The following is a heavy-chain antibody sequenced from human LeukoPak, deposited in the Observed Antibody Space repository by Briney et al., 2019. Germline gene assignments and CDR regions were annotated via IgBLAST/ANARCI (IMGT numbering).Heavy chain of an antibody. CDR3: ARYRSTNDY. CDR1: GYIFTSYC. Sequence: ASVKVSCKASGYIFTSYCMRWVRQAPGQGLEWMGWINPYNGRTNYAQKFQGRVTMTTDTSTSTAYMELRSLRSGDTAVYYCARYRSTNDYWGEGTLVTVSS. D-gene: IGHD5-24*01. J-gene: IGHJ4*02. CDR2: INPYNGRT. V-gene: IGHV1-18*01.